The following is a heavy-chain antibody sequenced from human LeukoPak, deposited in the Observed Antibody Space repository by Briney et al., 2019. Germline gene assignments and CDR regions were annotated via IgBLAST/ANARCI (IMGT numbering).Heavy chain of an antibody. D-gene: IGHD3-3*02. Sequence: GGTLRLSCAVSGFTFSSYATSWVRQAPGKGLEWVAYIWYDGTKKYYADPARRRSTISGDNYKNTLHPTIHRPRAEDTAVYYCARDLPPLATLFFDSRGQGSL. CDR3: ARDLPPLATLFFDS. V-gene: IGHV3-33*08. J-gene: IGHJ4*02. CDR2: IWYDGTKK. CDR1: GFTFSSYA.